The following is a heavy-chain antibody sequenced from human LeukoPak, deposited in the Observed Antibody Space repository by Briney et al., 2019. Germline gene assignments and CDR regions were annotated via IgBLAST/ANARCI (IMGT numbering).Heavy chain of an antibody. CDR1: EYTFTGYY. J-gene: IGHJ5*02. D-gene: IGHD3-16*02. CDR2: INPNTGNP. CDR3: ARAYQPLGGLSFPDQ. Sequence: ASVKVSCKASEYTFTGYYMNWVRQAPGQGLEWMGWINPNTGNPTYAQGFTGRFVFSLDTSVSTAYLQISSLKAEDTAVYYCARAYQPLGGLSFPDQWGQGTLVTVSS. V-gene: IGHV7-4-1*02.